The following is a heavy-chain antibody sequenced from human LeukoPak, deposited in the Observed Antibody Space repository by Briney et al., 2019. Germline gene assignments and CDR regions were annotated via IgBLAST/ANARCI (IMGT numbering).Heavy chain of an antibody. V-gene: IGHV1-18*01. J-gene: IGHJ4*02. Sequence: ASVKVSCKASGYTVTSYGISWVRQAPGQGLEWRGWISAYNGNTNYAQKLQGRVTMTTDTSTSTAYMELRSLRSDDTAVYYCASSTIYGSGSLPNSLFDYWGQGTLVTVSS. D-gene: IGHD3-10*01. CDR3: ASSTIYGSGSLPNSLFDY. CDR2: ISAYNGNT. CDR1: GYTVTSYG.